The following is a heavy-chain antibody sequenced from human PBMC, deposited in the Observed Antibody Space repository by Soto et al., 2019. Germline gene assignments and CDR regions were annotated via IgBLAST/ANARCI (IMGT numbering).Heavy chain of an antibody. D-gene: IGHD2-21*02. J-gene: IGHJ6*02. CDR2: IRTSSSYI. Sequence: VGSRLLSCPAAGLPLNHFFMNWCRQAPGKGLDWVSSIRTSSSYIYYADSVKGRFTISRDNAKKSLYLEMNRLGVEDTAVYYCARDRAPFCGGDCGLVDVWGQGTSVSAS. CDR3: ARDRAPFCGGDCGLVDV. CDR1: GLPLNHFF. V-gene: IGHV3-21*01.